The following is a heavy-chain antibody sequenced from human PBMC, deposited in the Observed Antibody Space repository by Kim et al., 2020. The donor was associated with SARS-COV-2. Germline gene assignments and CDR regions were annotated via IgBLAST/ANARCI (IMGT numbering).Heavy chain of an antibody. D-gene: IGHD3-22*01. Sequence: SETLSLTCTVSGGSISSGGYYWSWIRQHPGKGPEWIGYIYYSGSTYYNPSLKSRVTISVDTSKNQFSLKLSSVTAADTAVYYCARDQAYYDSSGSNDAFDIWGQGTMVTVSS. CDR1: GGSISSGGYY. CDR3: ARDQAYYDSSGSNDAFDI. CDR2: IYYSGST. V-gene: IGHV4-31*03. J-gene: IGHJ3*02.